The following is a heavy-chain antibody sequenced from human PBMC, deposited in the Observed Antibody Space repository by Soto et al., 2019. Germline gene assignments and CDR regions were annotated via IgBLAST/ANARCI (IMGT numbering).Heavy chain of an antibody. J-gene: IGHJ4*02. D-gene: IGHD2-15*01. CDR1: GGTFSSYA. V-gene: IGHV1-69*13. Sequence: SVKVCCEASGGTFSSYAISCVRQAPGQGLEWMGGIIPIFGTANYAQKFQGRVTITADESTSTAYIEVTSLTSEDTAIYYCAREGAHYTPLDHWGQGTLVTVSS. CDR2: IIPIFGTA. CDR3: AREGAHYTPLDH.